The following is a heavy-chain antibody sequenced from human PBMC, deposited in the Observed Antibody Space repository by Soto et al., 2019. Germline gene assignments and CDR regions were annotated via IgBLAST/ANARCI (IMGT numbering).Heavy chain of an antibody. J-gene: IGHJ4*02. CDR1: GFTFSSYW. CDR3: ARANSASFDY. Sequence: EVQLVESGGGLVQPGGSLRLSCAACGFTFSSYWMSWVRQAPGKGLEWVANIKQDGSEKYYVDSVKGRFTISRDNAKNSLYLQMNSLRAEDTAVYYCARANSASFDYWGQGTLVTVSS. CDR2: IKQDGSEK. V-gene: IGHV3-7*05. D-gene: IGHD1-7*01.